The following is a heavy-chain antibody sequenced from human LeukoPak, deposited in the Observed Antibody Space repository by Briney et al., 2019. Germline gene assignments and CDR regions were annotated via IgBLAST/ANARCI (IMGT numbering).Heavy chain of an antibody. Sequence: PGGSLRLSCAASGFTFSSYAMSWVRQAPGKGLEWVSAISGSGGSTYYADSVKGRFTISRDNSKNTLYLQMNSLRAEDTAVYYCAKDLFGFGFGELFPDYWGQGTLVTVSS. D-gene: IGHD3-10*01. CDR3: AKDLFGFGFGELFPDY. CDR2: ISGSGGST. V-gene: IGHV3-23*01. CDR1: GFTFSSYA. J-gene: IGHJ4*02.